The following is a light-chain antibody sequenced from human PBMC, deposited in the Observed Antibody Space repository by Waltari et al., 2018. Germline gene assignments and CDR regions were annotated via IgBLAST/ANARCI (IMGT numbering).Light chain of an antibody. V-gene: IGKV4-1*01. J-gene: IGKJ4*01. CDR2: WAS. Sequence: DLVMTQSPDSQAVSLGERATITCKSSQSVLYSPNNKNYLAWYQQKPGQPPKLLIYWASTRESGVPDRFSGSGSGTDFTLTISSLQAEDVAVYYCKQYYSTPLTFGGGTKVEIK. CDR3: KQYYSTPLT. CDR1: QSVLYSPNNKNY.